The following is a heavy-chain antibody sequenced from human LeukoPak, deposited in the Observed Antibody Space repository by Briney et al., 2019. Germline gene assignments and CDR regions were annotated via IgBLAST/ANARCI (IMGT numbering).Heavy chain of an antibody. CDR1: GYSISSGYY. J-gene: IGHJ4*02. CDR2: IYHSGST. CDR3: ARSPIVVVPAAILYFDY. V-gene: IGHV4-38-2*02. D-gene: IGHD2-2*01. Sequence: SETLSLTCTVSGYSISSGYYWGWIRQPPGKGPEWIGSIYHSGSTYYNPSLKSRVTISVDTSKNQFSLKLSSVTAADTAVYYCARSPIVVVPAAILYFDYWGQGTLVTVSS.